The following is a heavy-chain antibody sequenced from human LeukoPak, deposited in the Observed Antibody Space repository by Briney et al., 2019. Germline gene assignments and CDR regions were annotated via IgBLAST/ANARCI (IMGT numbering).Heavy chain of an antibody. J-gene: IGHJ4*02. CDR3: AKDLNTAMVTSIWDY. Sequence: GGSLRLSCAASGFTFSSYAMSWVRQAPGKGLEWVSAISGSGGSTYYADSVKGRFTISRDNSKNTLYLQMNSLRAKDTAVYYCAKDLNTAMVTSIWDYWGQGTLVTVSS. V-gene: IGHV3-23*01. CDR2: ISGSGGST. CDR1: GFTFSSYA. D-gene: IGHD5-18*01.